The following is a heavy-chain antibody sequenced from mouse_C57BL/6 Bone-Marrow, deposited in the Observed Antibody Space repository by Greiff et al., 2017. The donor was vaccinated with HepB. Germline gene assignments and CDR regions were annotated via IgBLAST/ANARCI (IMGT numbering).Heavy chain of an antibody. J-gene: IGHJ2*01. CDR2: ISYDGSN. D-gene: IGHD2-3*01. CDR3: ARDGYYPTFDY. CDR1: GYSITSGYY. V-gene: IGHV3-6*01. Sequence: EVQVVESGPGLVKPSQSLSLTCSVTGYSITSGYYWNWIRQFPGNKLEWMGYISYDGSNNYNPSLKNRISITRDTSKNQFFLKLNSVTTEDTATYYCARDGYYPTFDYWGQGTTLTVSS.